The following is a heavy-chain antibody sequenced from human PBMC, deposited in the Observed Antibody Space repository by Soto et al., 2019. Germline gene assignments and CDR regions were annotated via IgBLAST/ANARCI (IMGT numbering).Heavy chain of an antibody. CDR3: ARQRYSYGDIRSSYYFDY. J-gene: IGHJ4*02. D-gene: IGHD5-18*01. CDR1: GYTLTGYY. Sequence: QVQLVQSGAEVKKPGASVKVSCKASGYTLTGYYLHWVRQAPGQGLEWMGWINPDSGVTNYAQKFQGRATMTRDTSINTAYMELNRMRSDDAAVYYCARQRYSYGDIRSSYYFDYWGQGTLLTVST. CDR2: INPDSGVT. V-gene: IGHV1-2*02.